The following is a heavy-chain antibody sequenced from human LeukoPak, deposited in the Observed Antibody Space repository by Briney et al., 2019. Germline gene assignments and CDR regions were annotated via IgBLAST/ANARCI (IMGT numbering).Heavy chain of an antibody. CDR2: IYTSGSI. J-gene: IGHJ4*02. V-gene: IGHV4-4*07. CDR1: GGSISSYY. Sequence: PSETLSLTCTVSGGSISSYYWSWIRQPAGKGLEWIGRIYTSGSINYNPSLKSRVTISVDTSKNQFSLRLSSVTAADTAVYYCARDTWFGAGRTFDYWGQGTLVTVSS. CDR3: ARDTWFGAGRTFDY. D-gene: IGHD3-10*01.